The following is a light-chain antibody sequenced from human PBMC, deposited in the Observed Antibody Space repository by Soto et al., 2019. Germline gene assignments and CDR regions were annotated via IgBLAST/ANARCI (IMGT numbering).Light chain of an antibody. CDR3: QHYNSYSEA. J-gene: IGKJ1*01. Sequence: DLPITPSPSTLSGSGGDEVTITCRASQTISSWLAWYQQKPGKAPKLLIYKASTLKSGVPSRFSGSGSGTEFTLTISSLQPDDFATYYCQHYNSYSEAFGQGTKVDI. CDR2: KAS. CDR1: QTISSW. V-gene: IGKV1-5*03.